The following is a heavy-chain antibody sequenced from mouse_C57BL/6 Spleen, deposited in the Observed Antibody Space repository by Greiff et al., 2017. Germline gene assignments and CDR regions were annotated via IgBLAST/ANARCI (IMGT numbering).Heavy chain of an antibody. Sequence: VQLQQSGAELVRPGASVKLSCKASGYTFTDYYINWVKQRPGQGLEWIARIYPGSGNTYYNEKFKGKATLTAEKSSSTAYMQLSSLTSEDSAVYFCARHGYDGDWYFDYWGQGTTLTVSS. D-gene: IGHD2-2*01. V-gene: IGHV1-76*01. CDR3: ARHGYDGDWYFDY. J-gene: IGHJ2*01. CDR1: GYTFTDYY. CDR2: IYPGSGNT.